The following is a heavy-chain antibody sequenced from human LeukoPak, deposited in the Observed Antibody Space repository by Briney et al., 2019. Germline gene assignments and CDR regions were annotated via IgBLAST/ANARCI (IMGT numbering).Heavy chain of an antibody. Sequence: PGGSLRLSCATSGFSFSTYAMSWVRQAPGKGLEWVSAISSSATSTYYADSVKGRFTISRDNSKNTLYLQMNSLRAEDTAVYYCAKFTFGGVIVSNWGQGTLVTVSS. CDR3: AKFTFGGVIVSN. CDR1: GFSFSTYA. D-gene: IGHD3-16*02. J-gene: IGHJ4*02. CDR2: ISSSATST. V-gene: IGHV3-23*01.